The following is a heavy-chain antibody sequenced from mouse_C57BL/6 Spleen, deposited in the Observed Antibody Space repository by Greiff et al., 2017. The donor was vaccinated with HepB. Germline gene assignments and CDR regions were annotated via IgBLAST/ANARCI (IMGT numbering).Heavy chain of an antibody. Sequence: QVQLQQSGAELARPGASVKLSCKASGYTFTSYGISWVKQRTGQGLEWIGEIYPRSGNTYYNEKFKGKATLNADKSSSTAYMELRSLTSEDSAVYFCARIITPLLDPYYFDYWGQRTTLTVSS. CDR1: GYTFTSYG. J-gene: IGHJ2*01. CDR2: IYPRSGNT. D-gene: IGHD2-12*01. V-gene: IGHV1-81*01. CDR3: ARIITPLLDPYYFDY.